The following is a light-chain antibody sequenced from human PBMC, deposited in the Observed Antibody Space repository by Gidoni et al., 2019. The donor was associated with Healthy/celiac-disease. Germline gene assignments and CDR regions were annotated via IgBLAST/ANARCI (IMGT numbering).Light chain of an antibody. J-gene: IGKJ1*01. CDR2: AAS. Sequence: AIRMTQSPSSFSPSTGDRVTFTSRAKQRISSYLAWYQQKPGKAPKLLIYAASTLQSGVPSRFSGSGSGTDFTLTISCLQSEDFATYYCQQYYSYPLTFGQGTKVEIK. CDR1: QRISSY. CDR3: QQYYSYPLT. V-gene: IGKV1-8*01.